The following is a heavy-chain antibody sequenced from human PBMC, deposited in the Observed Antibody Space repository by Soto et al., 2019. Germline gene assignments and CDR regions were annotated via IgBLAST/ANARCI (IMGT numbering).Heavy chain of an antibody. CDR3: ARAVGGPYSSVFNY. CDR2: ILPVFHTP. J-gene: IGHJ4*02. D-gene: IGHD3-22*01. V-gene: IGHV1-69*01. CDR1: GGTFNTFF. Sequence: QVHLVQSGAEVKKPGSSVKVSCKSSGGTFNTFFMTWVRQVPGQGLEWMGGILPVFHTPNYAETFKDRVTIIADESTTTVYMELSGLTSEDTAVYFWARAVGGPYSSVFNYWGQGTLVTVSS.